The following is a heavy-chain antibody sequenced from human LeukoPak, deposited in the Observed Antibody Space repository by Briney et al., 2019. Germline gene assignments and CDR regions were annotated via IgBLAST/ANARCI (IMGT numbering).Heavy chain of an antibody. J-gene: IGHJ4*02. V-gene: IGHV3-64*01. CDR2: ISYNGGSS. Sequence: GGSLRLSCAASGFTFSDFAMHWVRQAPGKGLDYVLVISYNGGSSYYAHSMKGRFTISRNKSKNTLYLQLSSLRDEDMAVYYCARERRFCTSTSCYCFFDYWGQGTLVTVSS. D-gene: IGHD2-2*01. CDR3: ARERRFCTSTSCYCFFDY. CDR1: GFTFSDFA.